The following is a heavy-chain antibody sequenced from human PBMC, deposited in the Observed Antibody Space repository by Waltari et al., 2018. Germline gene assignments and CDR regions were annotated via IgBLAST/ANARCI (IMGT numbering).Heavy chain of an antibody. V-gene: IGHV4-59*01. Sequence: QVQLQESGPGLVKPSETLSLTCTVSGGSISSYYWSWIRQPPGKGREWIGYIYYSGSTNYNPSLKSRVTISVDTSKNQFSLKLSSVTAADTAVYYCARAGNYYDSSGYSYVGLFDYWGQGTLVTVSS. D-gene: IGHD3-22*01. CDR3: ARAGNYYDSSGYSYVGLFDY. CDR2: IYYSGST. CDR1: GGSISSYY. J-gene: IGHJ4*02.